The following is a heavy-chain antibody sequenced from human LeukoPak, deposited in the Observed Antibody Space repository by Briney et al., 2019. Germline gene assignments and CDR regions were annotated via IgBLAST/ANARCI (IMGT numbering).Heavy chain of an antibody. CDR2: ISDHNGTP. J-gene: IGHJ5*02. D-gene: IGHD3-3*02. Sequence: ASVKVSCKASGYIFSNYGISWARQAPGQGLEWMGWISDHNGTPNYAQKFEGRVTMTTDISTSTAHMELTSLTSDDAAVYYCARDAVLGAPYTDHWGQGTLVTVSS. V-gene: IGHV1-18*01. CDR3: ARDAVLGAPYTDH. CDR1: GYIFSNYG.